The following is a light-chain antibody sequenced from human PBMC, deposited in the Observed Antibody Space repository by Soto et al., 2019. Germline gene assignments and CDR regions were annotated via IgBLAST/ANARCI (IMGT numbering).Light chain of an antibody. V-gene: IGLV1-40*01. J-gene: IGLJ2*01. Sequence: QSVLTRPTSVSGAPGQRVTISCTGSSSNIGAGYDVHWYQQLPGTAPKLLIYGNNNRPSGVPDRFSGSKSGTSASLAITGLQAEDEADYYCQSFDSSLSAVVFGGGTKVTVL. CDR3: QSFDSSLSAVV. CDR2: GNN. CDR1: SSNIGAGYD.